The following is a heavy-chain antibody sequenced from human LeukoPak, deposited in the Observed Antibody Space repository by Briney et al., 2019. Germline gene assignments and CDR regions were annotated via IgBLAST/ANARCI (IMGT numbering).Heavy chain of an antibody. V-gene: IGHV4-61*02. CDR2: IYTSGST. Sequence: SETLSLTCTVSGGSISSGSYYWSWIRQPAGKGLEWIGRIYTSGSTNYNPSLKSRVTISVDTSKNQFSLKLSSVTAADTAVYYCARFDGIPGWFDPWGREPWSPSPQ. J-gene: IGHJ5*02. CDR3: ARFDGIPGWFDP. D-gene: IGHD1-1*01. CDR1: GGSISSGSYY.